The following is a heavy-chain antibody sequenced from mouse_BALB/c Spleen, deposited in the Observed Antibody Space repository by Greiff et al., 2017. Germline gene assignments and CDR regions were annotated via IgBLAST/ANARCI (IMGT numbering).Heavy chain of an antibody. D-gene: IGHD4-1*02. V-gene: IGHV2-9*02. Sequence: VKLVESGPGLVAPSQSLSITCTVSGFSLTSYGVHWVRQPPGKGLEWLGVIWAGGSTNYNSALMSRLSISKDNSKSQVFLKMNSLQTDDTAMYYCARDQLGRRGWYFDVWGAGTTVTVSS. J-gene: IGHJ1*01. CDR2: IWAGGST. CDR1: GFSLTSYG. CDR3: ARDQLGRRGWYFDV.